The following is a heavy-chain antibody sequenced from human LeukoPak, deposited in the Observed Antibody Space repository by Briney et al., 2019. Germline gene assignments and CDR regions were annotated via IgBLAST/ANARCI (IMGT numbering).Heavy chain of an antibody. CDR3: ARIKVGATGIDY. D-gene: IGHD1-26*01. Sequence: LPGGSLRLSCAASGFTFSDYAMTWVRQAPGKGLVWVSRINTDGSHINYADSVKGRFTFSRDNAKNTLYLQMNSLRAEDTAVYYCARIKVGATGIDYWGQGTLVTVSS. CDR1: GFTFSDYA. V-gene: IGHV3-74*01. J-gene: IGHJ4*02. CDR2: INTDGSHI.